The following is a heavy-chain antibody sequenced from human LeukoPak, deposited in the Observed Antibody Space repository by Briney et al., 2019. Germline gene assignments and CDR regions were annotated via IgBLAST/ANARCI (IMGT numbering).Heavy chain of an antibody. CDR3: AKVVVAATTREETLFDY. Sequence: PGGSLRLSCAASGFTFSTYGMSWVRQAPGKGLEWVAIIGGSGETTIYGDSVKGRLTISRDNSKNTLYLQMNSLRAEDTAVYYCAKVVVAATTREETLFDYWGQGTLVTVSS. D-gene: IGHD2-15*01. V-gene: IGHV3-23*01. J-gene: IGHJ4*02. CDR2: IGGSGETT. CDR1: GFTFSTYG.